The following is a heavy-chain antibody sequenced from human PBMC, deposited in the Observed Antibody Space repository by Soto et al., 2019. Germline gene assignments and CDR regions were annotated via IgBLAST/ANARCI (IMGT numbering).Heavy chain of an antibody. D-gene: IGHD6-13*01. CDR2: TYYRSKWYN. CDR1: GDSVSSNSAA. CDR3: ARDSPRIGYSSSWYFDY. Sequence: KQSQTLSLTCAISGDSVSSNSAAWNWIRQSPSRGLEWLGRTYYRSKWYNDYAVSVKSRITINPDTSKNQFSLQLNSVTPEDTAVYYCARDSPRIGYSSSWYFDYWGQGTLVTVSS. V-gene: IGHV6-1*01. J-gene: IGHJ4*02.